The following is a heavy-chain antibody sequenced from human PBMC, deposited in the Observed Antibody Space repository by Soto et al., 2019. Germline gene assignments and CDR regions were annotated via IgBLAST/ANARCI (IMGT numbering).Heavy chain of an antibody. CDR3: ARQEHRGGSTFGVVIIRGGAFDI. V-gene: IGHV4-39*01. Sequence: SETLSLTCTVSGVSISSSSYYWGWIRQPPGKGLEWIGSIYYSGSTYYNPSLKSRVTISVDTSKNQFSLKLSSVTAADTAVYYCARQEHRGGSTFGVVIIRGGAFDIWGQGTMVTVSS. J-gene: IGHJ3*02. CDR2: IYYSGST. CDR1: GVSISSSSYY. D-gene: IGHD3-3*01.